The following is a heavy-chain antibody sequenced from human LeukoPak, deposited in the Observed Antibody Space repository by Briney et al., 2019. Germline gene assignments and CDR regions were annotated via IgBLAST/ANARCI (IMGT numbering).Heavy chain of an antibody. J-gene: IGHJ3*02. Sequence: GGSLRLSCAASGFTFSSYEMNWVRQAPGKGLEWVSYISSSGSTIYYADSVKGRFTIPRDNAKNSLYLQMSSLRAEDTAVYYCARTRLGEWLVGNAFDIWGQGTMVTVSS. CDR1: GFTFSSYE. V-gene: IGHV3-48*03. CDR2: ISSSGSTI. CDR3: ARTRLGEWLVGNAFDI. D-gene: IGHD6-19*01.